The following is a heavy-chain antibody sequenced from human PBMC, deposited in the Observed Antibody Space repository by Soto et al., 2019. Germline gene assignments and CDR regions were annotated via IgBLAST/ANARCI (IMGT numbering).Heavy chain of an antibody. CDR3: ARAYDYVWGSYRYNHYYFDY. V-gene: IGHV3-48*02. CDR2: ISSSSSTI. J-gene: IGHJ4*02. D-gene: IGHD3-16*02. Sequence: GGSLRLSCAASGFTFSSYSMNWVRQAPGKGLEWVSYISSSSSTIYYADSVKGRFTISRDNAKNSLYLQMNSLRDEDTAVYYCARAYDYVWGSYRYNHYYFDYWGQGTLVTVSS. CDR1: GFTFSSYS.